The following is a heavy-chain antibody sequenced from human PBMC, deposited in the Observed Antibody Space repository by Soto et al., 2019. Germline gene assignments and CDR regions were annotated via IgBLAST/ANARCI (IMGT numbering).Heavy chain of an antibody. J-gene: IGHJ3*02. CDR1: GYTFTSYA. D-gene: IGHD3-16*01. Sequence: QVQLVQSGAEVQKPGASVKVSCKASGYTFTSYAIHWVRQAPGPRLEWMGWINAGNGNTQYSQKFQCRVTITRDTSASIAYMEGSSLRSEDTALYYCAREQSGEIMTMTDAFDIWGQGTMVTVSS. CDR3: AREQSGEIMTMTDAFDI. CDR2: INAGNGNT. V-gene: IGHV1-3*01.